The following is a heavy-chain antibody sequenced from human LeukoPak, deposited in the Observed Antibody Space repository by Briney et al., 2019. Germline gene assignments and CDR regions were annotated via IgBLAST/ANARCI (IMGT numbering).Heavy chain of an antibody. CDR3: ARDTIAVAAVDY. CDR2: ISSSGSTI. CDR1: GFTFSDYY. D-gene: IGHD6-19*01. V-gene: IGHV3-11*01. J-gene: IGHJ4*02. Sequence: GGSLRLSCAASGFTFSDYYMGWIRQAPGKGLEWVSYISSSGSTIYYADSVKGRFTISRDNAKNSLYLQMNSLRAEDTAVYYCARDTIAVAAVDYWGQGTLVTVSS.